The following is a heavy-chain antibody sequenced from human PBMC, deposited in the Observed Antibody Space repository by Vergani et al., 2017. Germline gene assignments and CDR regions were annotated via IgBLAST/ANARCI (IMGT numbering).Heavy chain of an antibody. D-gene: IGHD3-9*01. CDR3: AADRYYDILTGAGGMDV. J-gene: IGHJ6*02. CDR2: INPSGGST. CDR1: GYTFTSYY. V-gene: IGHV1-46*01. Sequence: QVQLVQSGAEVKKPGASVKVSCKASGYTFTSYYMHWVRQAPGQGLEWMGIINPSGGSTSYAQKFQGRVTMTRDTSTSTVYMELSSLRSEDTAVYYCAADRYYDILTGAGGMDVWGQGTTVTVSS.